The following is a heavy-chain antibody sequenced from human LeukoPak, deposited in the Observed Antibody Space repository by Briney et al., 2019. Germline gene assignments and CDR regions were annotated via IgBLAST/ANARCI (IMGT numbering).Heavy chain of an antibody. CDR1: GGSFSGYY. Sequence: PSETLSLTCAVYGGSFSGYYWSWIRQPPGKGLEWIGYVYYSGSTSYNPSLKSRVTISVDTSKNQFSLKLSSVTAADAAVYYCARGPGSGTYWAFDYWGQGTLSPSPQ. CDR2: VYYSGST. D-gene: IGHD1-26*01. CDR3: ARGPGSGTYWAFDY. J-gene: IGHJ4*02. V-gene: IGHV4-59*01.